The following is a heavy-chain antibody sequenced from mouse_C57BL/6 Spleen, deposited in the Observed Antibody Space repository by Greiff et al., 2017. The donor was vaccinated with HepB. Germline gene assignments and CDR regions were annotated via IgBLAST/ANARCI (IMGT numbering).Heavy chain of an antibody. Sequence: QVQLKQSGAELVRPGASVTLSCKASGYTFTDYEMHWVKQTPVHGLEWIGAIDPETGGTAYNQKFKGKAILTADKSSSTAYMELRSLTSEDSAVYYCTSYYGPGPYYFDYWGQGTTLTVSS. J-gene: IGHJ2*01. CDR2: IDPETGGT. D-gene: IGHD1-1*01. V-gene: IGHV1-15*01. CDR3: TSYYGPGPYYFDY. CDR1: GYTFTDYE.